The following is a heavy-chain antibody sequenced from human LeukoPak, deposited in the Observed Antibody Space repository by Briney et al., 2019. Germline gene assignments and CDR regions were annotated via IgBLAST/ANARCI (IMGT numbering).Heavy chain of an antibody. CDR2: IYYSGST. Sequence: SETLSLTCTVSGGSISSGGYYWSWIRQHPGKGLEWIGYIYYSGSTYYNPSLKSRVTISVDTSKNQFSLKLSSVTAADTAVYYCAREHLHCSSTSCSRYYFDYWGQGTLVTVSS. D-gene: IGHD2-2*01. J-gene: IGHJ4*02. V-gene: IGHV4-31*03. CDR1: GGSISSGGYY. CDR3: AREHLHCSSTSCSRYYFDY.